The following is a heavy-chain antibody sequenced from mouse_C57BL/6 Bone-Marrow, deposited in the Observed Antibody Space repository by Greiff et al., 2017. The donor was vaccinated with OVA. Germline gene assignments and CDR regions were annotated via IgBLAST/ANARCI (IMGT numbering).Heavy chain of an antibody. CDR1: GFTFSSYA. CDR3: ANSNYVGRGAMDY. CDR2: ISDGGSYT. V-gene: IGHV5-4*03. D-gene: IGHD2-5*01. J-gene: IGHJ4*01. Sequence: EVKVVESGGGLVKPGGSLKLSCAASGFTFSSYAMSWVRQTPEKRLEWGATISDGGSYTYYPDNVKGRFTISRDNAKNNLYLQMSHLKSEDAAMYYCANSNYVGRGAMDYWGQGTSVTVSS.